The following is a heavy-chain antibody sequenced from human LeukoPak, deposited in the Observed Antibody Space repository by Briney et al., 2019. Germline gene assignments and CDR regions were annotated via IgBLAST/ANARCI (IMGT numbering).Heavy chain of an antibody. CDR2: ISSSGSTI. D-gene: IGHD6-19*01. V-gene: IGHV3-48*02. CDR1: GFTFSGYS. CDR3: SRVDLSGGADY. Sequence: PGGSLRHFCAASGFTFSGYSMNWVRQAPGKGLEWLSYISSSGSTIYYADSVKGRFTMSRDNAKNSLSLQMSSLRDEDTAVYYCSRVDLSGGADYWGQGTLVTVSS. J-gene: IGHJ4*02.